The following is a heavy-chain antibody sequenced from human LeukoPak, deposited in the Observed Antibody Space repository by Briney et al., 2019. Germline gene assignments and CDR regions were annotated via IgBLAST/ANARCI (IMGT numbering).Heavy chain of an antibody. V-gene: IGHV1-3*01. CDR2: INGGNGNT. Sequence: ASVTVSCTASGYTFTSYAMHWVRQAPGQRLEWMGWINGGNGNTRYSQKLQGRVTITRDTSANTVYMELSSLRSGDTAVYYCARDDWNYKFTIHSYYYGMHVWGQGTTVTVSS. CDR3: ARDDWNYKFTIHSYYYGMHV. D-gene: IGHD1-7*01. J-gene: IGHJ6*02. CDR1: GYTFTSYA.